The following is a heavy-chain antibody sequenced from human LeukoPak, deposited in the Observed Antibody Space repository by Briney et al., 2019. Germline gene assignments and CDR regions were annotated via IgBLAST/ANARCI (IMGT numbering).Heavy chain of an antibody. J-gene: IGHJ5*02. CDR3: ASGYDWFDP. CDR2: IYYSGST. D-gene: IGHD3-3*01. CDR1: GSSIRSYY. Sequence: SETLSLTCTVSGSSIRSYYWSWIRQPPGKGLEWIGYIYYSGSTNSNPSLKSRVTISVDTSKNQFSLKLSSVTAADTAVYYCASGYDWFDPWGQGTLVTVSS. V-gene: IGHV4-59*01.